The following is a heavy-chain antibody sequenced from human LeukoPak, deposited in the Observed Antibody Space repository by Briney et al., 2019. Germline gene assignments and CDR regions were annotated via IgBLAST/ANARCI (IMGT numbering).Heavy chain of an antibody. CDR2: IYYSGTT. CDR3: ARGNGYSGLGFDY. V-gene: IGHV4-59*02. J-gene: IGHJ4*02. CDR1: GGSVSSYY. Sequence: SETLFLTCTVSGGSVSSYYWTWIRQPPGKGLEWIGYIYYSGTTNYNPSLKSRVTISVDTSKNQFSLKLSSVTAADTAVYYCARGNGYSGLGFDYWGQGTLVTVSS. D-gene: IGHD5-12*01.